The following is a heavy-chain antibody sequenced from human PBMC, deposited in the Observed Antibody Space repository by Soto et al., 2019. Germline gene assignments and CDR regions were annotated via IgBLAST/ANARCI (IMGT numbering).Heavy chain of an antibody. CDR2: IIPILGIA. D-gene: IGHD1-7*01. CDR1: GGTSSSYT. CDR3: ARGTYRASTGTTLY. J-gene: IGHJ4*02. Sequence: QVQLVQSGAEVKKPGSSVKVSCKASGGTSSSYTISWVRQAPGQGLEWMGRIIPILGIANYAQKFQGRVTITADKSTSTAYMELSSLRSEDTAVYYCARGTYRASTGTTLYWGQGTLVTVSS. V-gene: IGHV1-69*02.